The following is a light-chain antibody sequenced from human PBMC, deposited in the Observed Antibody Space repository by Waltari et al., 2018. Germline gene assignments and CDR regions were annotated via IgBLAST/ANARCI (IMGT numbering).Light chain of an antibody. Sequence: SALTQPASVSGSPGQSITISCTGTSRDVGSYNHFSWYQQYPGKVPKLLIYDVTKRPSGVSNRFSGFKSGNTASLTISGLQAEDEADYYCCSYAGSSRGVFGTGTKVTV. CDR1: SRDVGSYNH. CDR3: CSYAGSSRGV. V-gene: IGLV2-23*02. CDR2: DVT. J-gene: IGLJ1*01.